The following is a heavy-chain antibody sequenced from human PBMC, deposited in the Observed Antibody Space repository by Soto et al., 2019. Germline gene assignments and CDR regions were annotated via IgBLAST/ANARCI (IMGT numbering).Heavy chain of an antibody. CDR2: IYSGGST. CDR1: GFTVSSNY. V-gene: IGHV3-53*02. J-gene: IGHJ6*02. Sequence: EVQLVETGGGLIQPGGSLRLSCAASGFTVSSNYMSWVRQAPWKGLEWVSVIYSGGSTYYADSVKGRFTISRDNSKNTLYLQMNSLRAEDTAVYYCARDTRPQYYYGMDVWGQGTTVTVSS. CDR3: ARDTRPQYYYGMDV.